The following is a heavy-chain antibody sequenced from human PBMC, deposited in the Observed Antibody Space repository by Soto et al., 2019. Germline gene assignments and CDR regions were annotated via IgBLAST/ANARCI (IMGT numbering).Heavy chain of an antibody. D-gene: IGHD6-6*01. V-gene: IGHV3-30-3*01. Sequence: GGSLRLSCAASGFTFSSYAMHWVRQAPGKGLEWVAVISYDGSNKYYADSVKGRFTISRDNSKNTLYLQMNSLRAEDAAVYYCARGGEGGSSSLDYWGQGTLVTVSS. CDR2: ISYDGSNK. CDR3: ARGGEGGSSSLDY. CDR1: GFTFSSYA. J-gene: IGHJ4*01.